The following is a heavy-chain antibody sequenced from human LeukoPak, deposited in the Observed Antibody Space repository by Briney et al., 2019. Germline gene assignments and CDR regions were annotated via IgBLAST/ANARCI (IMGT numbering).Heavy chain of an antibody. CDR2: ISSSGSTI. CDR3: ARDSVWFGDDLYYYYYGMDV. D-gene: IGHD3-10*01. V-gene: IGHV3-11*01. Sequence: GGSLRLSCAASGFTFSDYYMSWIRQAPGKGLEWVSYISSSGSTIYYADSVKGRFTISRDNAKNSLYLQMNSLRAEDTAVYYCARDSVWFGDDLYYYYYGMDVWGQGTTVTVSS. CDR1: GFTFSDYY. J-gene: IGHJ6*02.